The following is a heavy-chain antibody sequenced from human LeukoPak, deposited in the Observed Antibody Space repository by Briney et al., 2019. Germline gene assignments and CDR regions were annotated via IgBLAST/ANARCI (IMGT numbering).Heavy chain of an antibody. CDR1: GGSISSYY. Sequence: SETLSLTCTVSGGSISSYYWSWIRQPPGKGLEWIGSIHYSGSTTYNPSLRSRVTISVDTSKNQFSLKLSSVTAADTAVYYCARRLGGTSTGFDYWGQGTLVTVSS. D-gene: IGHD2-2*01. V-gene: IGHV4-59*08. CDR2: IHYSGST. CDR3: ARRLGGTSTGFDY. J-gene: IGHJ4*02.